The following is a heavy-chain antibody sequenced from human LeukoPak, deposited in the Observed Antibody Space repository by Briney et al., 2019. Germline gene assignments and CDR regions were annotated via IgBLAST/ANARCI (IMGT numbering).Heavy chain of an antibody. J-gene: IGHJ4*02. D-gene: IGHD3-10*01. V-gene: IGHV3-7*01. CDR1: GFTFSSYW. CDR2: IKQDGSEK. CDR3: ARDSDYYYGSGSYSH. Sequence: PGGSLRLSCAASGFTFSSYWMSWVRQAPGKGLEWVANIKQDGSEKYYVDYVKGRFTISRDNAKNSLYLQMNSLRAEDTAVYYCARDSDYYYGSGSYSHRGQGTLVTVSS.